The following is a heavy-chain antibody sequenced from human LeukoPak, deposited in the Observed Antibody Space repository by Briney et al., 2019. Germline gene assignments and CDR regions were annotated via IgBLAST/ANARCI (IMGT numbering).Heavy chain of an antibody. CDR3: ARGLNWNQDY. CDR1: GGSTTGYY. CDR2: IYYGGST. V-gene: IGHV4-59*01. J-gene: IGHJ4*02. D-gene: IGHD1-20*01. Sequence: SETLSLTCTVSGGSTTGYYWTLIRQPPGKGLEWIGYIYYGGSTNYNPSLKSRVTMSIDTSKNQFSLRLTSVTAADTAVYYCARGLNWNQDYWGQGTLVTVSS.